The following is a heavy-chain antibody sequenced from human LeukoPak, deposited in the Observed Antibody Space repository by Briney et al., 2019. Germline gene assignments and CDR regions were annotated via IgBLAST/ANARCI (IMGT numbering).Heavy chain of an antibody. Sequence: PGGSLRLSCAASGFTFSDYYMSWIRQAPGKGLEWVSYISSSGSTIYYADSVKGRFTISRDNAKNSLSLQMSSLRADDTAVYYCARVGRDSKYGYFDFWGQGTLVTVSS. D-gene: IGHD4-11*01. J-gene: IGHJ4*02. CDR1: GFTFSDYY. CDR3: ARVGRDSKYGYFDF. CDR2: ISSSGSTI. V-gene: IGHV3-11*04.